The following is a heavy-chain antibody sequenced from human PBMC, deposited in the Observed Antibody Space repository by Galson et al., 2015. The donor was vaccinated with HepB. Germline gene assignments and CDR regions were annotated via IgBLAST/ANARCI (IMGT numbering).Heavy chain of an antibody. Sequence: SVKVSCKASGYTFAYGMTWVRQAPGQGLECMGWISGYNGYTQYAEKFQGRVTMTTDTSINTAYIELRSLTSHDTAVYYCARGRSAVWSFDFWGQGTLVTVSS. CDR1: GYTFAYG. CDR3: ARGRSAVWSFDF. D-gene: IGHD2-15*01. J-gene: IGHJ4*02. V-gene: IGHV1-18*01. CDR2: ISGYNGYT.